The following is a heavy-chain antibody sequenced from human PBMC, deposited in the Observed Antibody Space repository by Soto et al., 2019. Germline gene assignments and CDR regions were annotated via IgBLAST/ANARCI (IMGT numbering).Heavy chain of an antibody. CDR2: ISSSSSTI. Sequence: PGGSLRLSCAASGFTFSSYSMNWVRQAPGKGLEWVSYISSSSSTIYYADSVKGRFTISRDNANNSLYLQMNSLRAEDTAVYYCARYTPILAYCGGDCYSDAFDIWGQGTMVTVSS. J-gene: IGHJ3*02. V-gene: IGHV3-48*01. CDR1: GFTFSSYS. D-gene: IGHD2-21*01. CDR3: ARYTPILAYCGGDCYSDAFDI.